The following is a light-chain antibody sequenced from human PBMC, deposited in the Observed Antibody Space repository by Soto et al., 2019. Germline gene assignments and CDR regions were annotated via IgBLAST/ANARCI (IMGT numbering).Light chain of an antibody. Sequence: QSVLTQPPSVSAAPGQNVTISCSGTSSNIGNNYVSWYQHLPGTAPRILIYDNYKRPSGIPDRFSGFTSGTSATLGITGLQTGDEADYSCGTWDTSLRVFYVFGSGTKLTVL. CDR2: DNY. CDR1: SSNIGNNY. V-gene: IGLV1-51*01. CDR3: GTWDTSLRVFYV. J-gene: IGLJ1*01.